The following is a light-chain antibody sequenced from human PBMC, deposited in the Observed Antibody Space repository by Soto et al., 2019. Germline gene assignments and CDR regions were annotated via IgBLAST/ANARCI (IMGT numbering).Light chain of an antibody. J-gene: IGKJ1*01. V-gene: IGKV1-5*03. CDR1: QTINSW. Sequence: DIQMTQSPSTLSASVGDRVTITCRASQTINSWLAWYQKKPGKAPKLLIYKASSLESGVPSRFSGSASWTEFTLTISSLQPDDFASYFCQQYNLHSPWTFGQGTKVDI. CDR2: KAS. CDR3: QQYNLHSPWT.